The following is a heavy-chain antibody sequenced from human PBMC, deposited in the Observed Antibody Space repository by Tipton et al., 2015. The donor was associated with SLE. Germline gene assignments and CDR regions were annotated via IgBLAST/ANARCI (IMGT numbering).Heavy chain of an antibody. CDR1: GFTFSSYS. CDR2: ISSSSSYI. V-gene: IGHV3-21*01. J-gene: IGHJ6*02. Sequence: SLRLSCAASGFTFSSYSMNWVRQAPGKGLEWVSSISSSSSYIYYADSVKGRFTISRDNAKNSLYLQMNSLRAEDTAVYYCARGGAVVPAAPYYYYGMDVWGQGTTVTVSS. D-gene: IGHD2-2*01. CDR3: ARGGAVVPAAPYYYYGMDV.